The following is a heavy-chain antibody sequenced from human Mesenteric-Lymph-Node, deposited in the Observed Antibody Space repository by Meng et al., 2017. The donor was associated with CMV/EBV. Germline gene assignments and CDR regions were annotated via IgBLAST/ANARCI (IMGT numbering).Heavy chain of an antibody. CDR1: GFTFSDYG. J-gene: IGHJ5*02. CDR3: AKPPYDFWSGPGGWFDP. D-gene: IGHD3-3*01. CDR2: IRYDGSNK. Sequence: GGSLRLSCAASGFTFSDYGMHWVRQAPGKGLEWVAFIRYDGSNKYYADSVKGRFTISRDNSKNMLYLQMNSLRAEDTAVYYCAKPPYDFWSGPGGWFDPWGQGTLVTVSS. V-gene: IGHV3-30*02.